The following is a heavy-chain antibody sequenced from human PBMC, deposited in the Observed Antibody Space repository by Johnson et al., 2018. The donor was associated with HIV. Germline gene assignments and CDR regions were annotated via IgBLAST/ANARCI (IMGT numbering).Heavy chain of an antibody. J-gene: IGHJ3*02. V-gene: IGHV3-30-3*02. Sequence: QVQLVESGGGVVQPGRSLRLSCAASGFTFGSYAMHWVRQAPGKGLEWVALISFDGGTKYYADSVKGRFIISRDDSKDTLYLQMNSLRAEDTAIYYCAKRPIRIAFGEINGFDIWGQGTTVTVSS. CDR1: GFTFGSYA. CDR3: AKRPIRIAFGEINGFDI. D-gene: IGHD3-10*01. CDR2: ISFDGGTK.